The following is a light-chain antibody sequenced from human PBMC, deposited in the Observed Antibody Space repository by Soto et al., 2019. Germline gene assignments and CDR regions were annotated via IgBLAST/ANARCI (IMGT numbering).Light chain of an antibody. CDR3: AAGDASLGXFYV. CDR1: RSSVGSNT. Sequence: QSLLTQPPSASGTPGQRVTISCSGSRSSVGSNTVNWYQHLPGTAPKLLIYSNNHRPSGVPDRFSAYKAGASASLAISGLQSEDEGDYYCAAGDASLGXFYVFGSGTKVXV. V-gene: IGLV1-44*01. J-gene: IGLJ1*01. CDR2: SNN.